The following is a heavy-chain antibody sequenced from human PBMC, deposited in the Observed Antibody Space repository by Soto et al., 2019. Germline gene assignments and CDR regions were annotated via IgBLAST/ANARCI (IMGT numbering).Heavy chain of an antibody. Sequence: SETLSLTCTVSGGSISRGDYYRSWIRQPPGKGLEWIGYIYYSGSTYYNPSLKSRVTISVDTSKNQFSLKLSSVTAADTAVYYCARSHGDIWGQGTMVTVSS. CDR3: ARSHGDI. CDR2: IYYSGST. J-gene: IGHJ3*02. V-gene: IGHV4-30-4*01. CDR1: GGSISRGDYY.